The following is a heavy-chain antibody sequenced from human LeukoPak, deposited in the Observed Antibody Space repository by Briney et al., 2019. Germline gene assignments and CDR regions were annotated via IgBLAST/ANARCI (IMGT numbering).Heavy chain of an antibody. Sequence: SETLSLTCTVSGGSISSSSYYWSWIRQPPGKGLEWIGYIYYSGSTNYNPSLKSRVTISVDTSKNQFSLKLSSVTAADTAVYYCARAGTTVSTRGSFDYWGQGTLVTVSS. J-gene: IGHJ4*02. CDR2: IYYSGST. V-gene: IGHV4-61*01. CDR1: GGSISSSSYY. D-gene: IGHD4-17*01. CDR3: ARAGTTVSTRGSFDY.